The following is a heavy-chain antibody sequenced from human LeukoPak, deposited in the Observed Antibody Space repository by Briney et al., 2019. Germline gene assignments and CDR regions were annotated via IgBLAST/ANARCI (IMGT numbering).Heavy chain of an antibody. J-gene: IGHJ4*02. CDR1: GGSISSYY. CDR2: IYYSGST. D-gene: IGHD3-22*01. Sequence: SETLSLTCTVSGGSISSYYWSWIRQPPGKGLEWIGYIYYSGSTNCNPSLKSRVTISVDTSKNQFSLKLSSVTAADTAVYYCARAIYYYDSSGYFDWGQGTLVTVSS. CDR3: ARAIYYYDSSGYFD. V-gene: IGHV4-59*01.